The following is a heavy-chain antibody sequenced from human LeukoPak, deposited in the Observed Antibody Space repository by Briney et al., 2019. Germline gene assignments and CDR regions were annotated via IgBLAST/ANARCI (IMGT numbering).Heavy chain of an antibody. D-gene: IGHD3-10*01. CDR1: GYTFTSYG. CDR2: ISVYNGNT. CDR3: ARGRDYYGSGPLEY. Sequence: ASVKVSCKASGYTFTSYGLSWVRQAPGQGLEWMGWISVYNGNTEYAQKVQGRVTMTTDTSTSTVYMELRGLRSDDTAVYYCARGRDYYGSGPLEYWGQGTLVTISS. J-gene: IGHJ4*02. V-gene: IGHV1-18*01.